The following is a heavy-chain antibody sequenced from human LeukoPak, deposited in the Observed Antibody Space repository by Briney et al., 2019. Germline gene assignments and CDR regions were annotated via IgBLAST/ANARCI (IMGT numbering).Heavy chain of an antibody. CDR2: ISAYNGNT. CDR1: GYTFNSYG. CDR3: ARGVVVVPAASNGSYFDY. J-gene: IGHJ4*02. V-gene: IGHV1-18*01. Sequence: GASVKVSCKASGYTFNSYGISWVRQAPGQGLEWMGWISAYNGNTNYAQKLQGRVTMTTDTSTSTAYMELRSLRSDDTAVYYCARGVVVVPAASNGSYFDYWGQGTLVTVSS. D-gene: IGHD2-2*01.